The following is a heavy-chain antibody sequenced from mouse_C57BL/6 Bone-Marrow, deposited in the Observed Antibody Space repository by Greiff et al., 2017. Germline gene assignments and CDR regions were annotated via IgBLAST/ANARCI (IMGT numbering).Heavy chain of an antibody. CDR3: ARSGGLREYFDY. Sequence: VQLKESGPELVKPGASVKISCKASGYSFTSYYIHWVKQRPGQGLEWIGWIYPGSGNTKYNEKFKGKATLTADTSSSTAYMQLSSLTSEDSAVYYCARSGGLREYFDYWGQGTTLTVSS. D-gene: IGHD2-4*01. J-gene: IGHJ2*01. CDR1: GYSFTSYY. V-gene: IGHV1-66*01. CDR2: IYPGSGNT.